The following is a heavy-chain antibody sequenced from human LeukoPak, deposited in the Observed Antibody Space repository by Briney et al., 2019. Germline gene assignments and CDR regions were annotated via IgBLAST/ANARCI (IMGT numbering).Heavy chain of an antibody. J-gene: IGHJ6*02. CDR1: GGSMNNYY. V-gene: IGHV4-59*01. CDR3: ARRDWGYYYGMDV. Sequence: SETLSLTCTVSGGSMNNYYWSWIRQPPGKGLEWIGYIYYSGSTNYNPSLKSRVTISLDTSKNQFSLKLSSVTAADTAVYYCARRDWGYYYGMDVWGQGTTVTVPS. D-gene: IGHD7-27*01. CDR2: IYYSGST.